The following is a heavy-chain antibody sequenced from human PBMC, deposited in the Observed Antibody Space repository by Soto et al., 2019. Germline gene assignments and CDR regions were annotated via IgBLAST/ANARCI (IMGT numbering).Heavy chain of an antibody. CDR1: GGTFSSYA. V-gene: IGHV1-69*13. J-gene: IGHJ6*02. CDR3: ARVKGGVGDPSRYYYGMDV. CDR2: IIPIFGTA. D-gene: IGHD1-26*01. Sequence: ASVKVSCKASGGTFSSYAISWVRQAPGQGLEWMGGIIPIFGTANYEQKFQGRVPITADESTSTAYMELSSLRSEDTAVYYCARVKGGVGDPSRYYYGMDVWGQGTTVTVSS.